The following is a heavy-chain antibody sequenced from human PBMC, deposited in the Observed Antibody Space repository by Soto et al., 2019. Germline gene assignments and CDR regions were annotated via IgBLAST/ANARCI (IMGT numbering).Heavy chain of an antibody. D-gene: IGHD4-17*01. Sequence: SETLSLTCTVSGGSISSSSYYWGWIRQPPGKGLEWIGSIYYSGSTYYNPSLKSRVTISVDTSKNQFSLKLSSVTAADTAVYYCARHDYLKKTNYYYYYYMDVWGKGTTVTVSS. CDR1: GGSISSSSYY. V-gene: IGHV4-39*01. CDR3: ARHDYLKKTNYYYYYYMDV. CDR2: IYYSGST. J-gene: IGHJ6*03.